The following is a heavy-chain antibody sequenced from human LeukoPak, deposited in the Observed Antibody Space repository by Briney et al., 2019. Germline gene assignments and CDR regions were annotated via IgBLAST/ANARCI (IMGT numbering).Heavy chain of an antibody. CDR1: GGSISSGAYY. Sequence: PSGTLSLTCTVSGGSISSGAYYWSWIRQHPGKGLEWIGYIYYSGNTYYNPSLKSRVTISVDTSKNQFSLKLSSVTAADTAVYSCARMPPEGSSDYGWFDPWGQGTLVTVSS. D-gene: IGHD3-22*01. CDR2: IYYSGNT. CDR3: ARMPPEGSSDYGWFDP. V-gene: IGHV4-31*03. J-gene: IGHJ5*02.